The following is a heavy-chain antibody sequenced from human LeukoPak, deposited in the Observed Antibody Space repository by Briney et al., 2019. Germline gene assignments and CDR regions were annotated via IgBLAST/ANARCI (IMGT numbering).Heavy chain of an antibody. J-gene: IGHJ5*02. V-gene: IGHV4-34*01. CDR2: INHSGST. D-gene: IGHD3-10*01. CDR3: ARGSRGGYGSGSYKPPSRWLWFDP. Sequence: SETLSLTCAVYGGSFSGYYWSWIRQPPGKGLEWIGEINHSGSTKYNPSLKSRVTISVDTSKNQFSLKLSSVTAADTAVYYCARGSRGGYGSGSYKPPSRWLWFDPWGQGTLVTVSS. CDR1: GGSFSGYY.